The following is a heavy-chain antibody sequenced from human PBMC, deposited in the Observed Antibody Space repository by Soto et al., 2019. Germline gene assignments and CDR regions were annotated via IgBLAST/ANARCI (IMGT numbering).Heavy chain of an antibody. CDR1: GFTFSSYA. CDR3: ARDQSYGLSVYYYYGMDV. J-gene: IGHJ6*02. V-gene: IGHV3-30-3*01. Sequence: GSLRLSCAASGFTFSSYAMHWVRQAPGKGLEWVAVISYDGSNKYYADSVKGRFTISRDNSKNTLYLQMNSLRAEDTAVYYCARDQSYGLSVYYYYGMDVWGQGTTVTVSS. D-gene: IGHD1-26*01. CDR2: ISYDGSNK.